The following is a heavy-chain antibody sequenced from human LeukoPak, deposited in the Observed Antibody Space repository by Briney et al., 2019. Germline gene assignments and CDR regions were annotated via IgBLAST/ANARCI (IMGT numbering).Heavy chain of an antibody. CDR3: ARHLYPHFDY. CDR1: GGSISSSSYY. Sequence: SETLSLTCTVSGGSISSSSYYWGWIRQPPGKGLEWIGSIYYSGSTYYNPSLKSRVTISVDTSKNQFSLKLSSVTAADTAVYYCARHLYPHFDYWGQGTLVTVPS. CDR2: IYYSGST. J-gene: IGHJ4*02. V-gene: IGHV4-39*01.